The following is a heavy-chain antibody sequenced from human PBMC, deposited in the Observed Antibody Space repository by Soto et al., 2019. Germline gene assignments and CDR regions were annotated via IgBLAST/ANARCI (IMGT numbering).Heavy chain of an antibody. V-gene: IGHV4-39*01. CDR2: IYYSGST. Sequence: SETLSLTCTVSGGSISSSSYYWGWIRQPPGKGLEWIGSIYYSGSTYYNPSLKSRVTISVDTSKNQFSLKLSSVTAADTAVYYCARGRGRTMVRGVIRWFDPWGQGTLVTVSS. CDR3: ARGRGRTMVRGVIRWFDP. D-gene: IGHD3-10*01. CDR1: GGSISSSSYY. J-gene: IGHJ5*02.